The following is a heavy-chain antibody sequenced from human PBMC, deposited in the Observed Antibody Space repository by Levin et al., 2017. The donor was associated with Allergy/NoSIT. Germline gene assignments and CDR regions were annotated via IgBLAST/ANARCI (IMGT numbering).Heavy chain of an antibody. Sequence: LSLTCAASGFTVSSNYMSWVRQAPGKGLEWVSVIYSDGSTRYADSVKGRFTISRDNSKNTLYLQMITLRAEDTAVYYCATHALRIAARAADYWGQGTLVTVSS. J-gene: IGHJ4*02. V-gene: IGHV3-53*01. CDR2: IYSDGST. CDR1: GFTVSSNY. D-gene: IGHD6-6*01. CDR3: ATHALRIAARAADY.